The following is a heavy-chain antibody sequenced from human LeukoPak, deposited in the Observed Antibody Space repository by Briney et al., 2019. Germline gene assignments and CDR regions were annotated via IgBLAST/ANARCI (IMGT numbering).Heavy chain of an antibody. Sequence: AETLSLTCTISGGSISSYYWSWIRQPPGKGLEWIGYIYYTGSTNHNPSLKSRVTISVDTSKNQFSLKLSSVTAAYSGYDFRGAMDVWGKGTTVTVSS. CDR1: GGSISSYY. J-gene: IGHJ6*03. D-gene: IGHD5-12*01. CDR2: IYYTGST. CDR3: GAMDV. V-gene: IGHV4-59*01.